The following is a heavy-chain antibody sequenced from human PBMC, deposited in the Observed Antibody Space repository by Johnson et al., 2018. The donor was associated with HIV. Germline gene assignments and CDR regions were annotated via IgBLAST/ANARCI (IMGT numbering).Heavy chain of an antibody. Sequence: VQLVESGGGVVQPGGSLRLSCAASGFTFSSYWMHWVRQAPGKGLVWVSRINSDGSSTSYADSVKGRFTISRDNAKNTLYLQMNSLRAEDTAVYYCARDAGGGRIVVDYDAVDSWGQGTMVTVSS. CDR2: INSDGSST. V-gene: IGHV3-74*01. J-gene: IGHJ3*02. D-gene: IGHD3-22*01. CDR1: GFTFSSYW. CDR3: ARDAGGGRIVVDYDAVDS.